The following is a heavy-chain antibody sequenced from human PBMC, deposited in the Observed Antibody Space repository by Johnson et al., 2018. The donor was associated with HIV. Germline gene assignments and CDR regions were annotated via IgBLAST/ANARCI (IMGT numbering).Heavy chain of an antibody. D-gene: IGHD3-22*01. CDR3: VRRFYDSSAFDV. V-gene: IGHV3-30*03. Sequence: QVQLVESGGGLIQPGGSLRLSCAASGFTFSSFGMHWVRQAPGKGLEWMAVISYDGTNKYFTDSVRGRFTISRDNSRNTLFLQMNSLRAEDTAMYFCVRRFYDSSAFDVWGQGTMVTVSS. J-gene: IGHJ3*01. CDR1: GFTFSSFG. CDR2: ISYDGTNK.